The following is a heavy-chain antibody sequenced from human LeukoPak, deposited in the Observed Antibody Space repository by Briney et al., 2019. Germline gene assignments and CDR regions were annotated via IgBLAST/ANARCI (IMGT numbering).Heavy chain of an antibody. CDR3: AHRSAMGPFDY. CDR2: IYWDDDK. Sequence: ASGPTLVNPTQTLTLTCTFSGFSLSTSGVAVGWIRQPPGKALEWLTLIYWDDDKRYRPSLKSRFTITKDTSKNQVVLTMSNMDPVDTATYYCAHRSAMGPFDYWGQGTLVTVSS. J-gene: IGHJ4*02. CDR1: GFSLSTSGVA. V-gene: IGHV2-5*02. D-gene: IGHD2-2*01.